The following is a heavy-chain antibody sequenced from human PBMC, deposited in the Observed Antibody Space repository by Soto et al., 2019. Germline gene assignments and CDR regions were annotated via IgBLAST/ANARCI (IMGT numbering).Heavy chain of an antibody. J-gene: IGHJ5*02. D-gene: IGHD6-13*01. CDR2: IYWNDDK. CDR3: AQRPHKDLTFIAAAPPQKWFDP. Sequence: SGPTLVNPTQTLTLTCTFSGCSLSTSGVGVGWIRQPPGKALEWLALIYWNDDKRYSPSLKSRLTITKETSKNQVVLTMTNMDPVDAAGYWCAQRPHKDLTFIAAAPPQKWFDPCGQGTLVTVYS. V-gene: IGHV2-5*01. CDR1: GCSLSTSGVG.